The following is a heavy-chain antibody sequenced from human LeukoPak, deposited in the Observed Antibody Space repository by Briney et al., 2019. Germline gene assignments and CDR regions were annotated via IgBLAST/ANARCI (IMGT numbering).Heavy chain of an antibody. J-gene: IGHJ6*02. V-gene: IGHV5-51*01. CDR1: GYSFTNYW. CDR2: IYPTDSDT. CDR3: ARRGGGNYYYGMDV. Sequence: GDSLKISCKGSGYSFTNYWIGWVRQMPGKGLEWLGIIYPTDSDTRYSPSFQGQVIISVDKSIGTAFLQWSSLKASDTAMYYCARRGGGNYYYGMDVWGQGTTVTVSS. D-gene: IGHD2-15*01.